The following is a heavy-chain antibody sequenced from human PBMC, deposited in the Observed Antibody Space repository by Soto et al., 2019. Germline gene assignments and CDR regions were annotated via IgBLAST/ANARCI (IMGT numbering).Heavy chain of an antibody. CDR1: GGTFSSYA. Sequence: SVKGSCKASGGTFSSYASSWVRQAPGQGLEWMGGIIPIFGTANYAQKFQGRVTITADESTSTAYMELSSLRSEDTAVYYCASRNYDSSGYYYYYYGMDVWGQGTTVTVSS. D-gene: IGHD3-22*01. CDR3: ASRNYDSSGYYYYYYGMDV. V-gene: IGHV1-69*13. J-gene: IGHJ6*02. CDR2: IIPIFGTA.